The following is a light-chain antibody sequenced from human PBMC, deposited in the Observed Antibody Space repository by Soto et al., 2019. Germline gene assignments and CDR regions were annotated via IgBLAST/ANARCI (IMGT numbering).Light chain of an antibody. Sequence: DVVMTQSPLSLPVTPGEPASISCRSSQSLLHSDGYNYLDWFLQRPGQSPQVLIYLGSNRAPGVPDWFSRSGSGTDFTLKISRVEAEDVGVYYCRQALQTPLTFGGGTKVEIK. V-gene: IGKV2-28*01. CDR2: LGS. CDR1: QSLLHSDGYNY. CDR3: RQALQTPLT. J-gene: IGKJ4*01.